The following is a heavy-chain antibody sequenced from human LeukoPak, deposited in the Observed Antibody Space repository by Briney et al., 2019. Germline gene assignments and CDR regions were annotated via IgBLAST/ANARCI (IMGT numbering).Heavy chain of an antibody. CDR3: ARPGDYAKGYDY. CDR2: INPNSGGT. Sequence: ASVKVSCKASGYTFTGYYMHWVRQAPGQGLEWMGWINPNSGGTNYAQKFQGRVTMTRDTSISTAYMELSRLRSDDTAVYYRARPGDYAKGYDYWGQGTLVTVSS. V-gene: IGHV1-2*02. J-gene: IGHJ4*02. D-gene: IGHD4-17*01. CDR1: GYTFTGYY.